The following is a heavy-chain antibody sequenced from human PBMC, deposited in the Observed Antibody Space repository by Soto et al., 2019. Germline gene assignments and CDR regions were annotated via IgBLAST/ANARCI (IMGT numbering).Heavy chain of an antibody. V-gene: IGHV1-18*01. CDR2: ISAYNGNT. CDR1: GYTFTSYG. Sequence: ASVKVSCKASGYTFTSYGISWVRQAPGQGLEWMGWISAYNGNTNYAQKLQGRVTMTTDTYTSTAYMELRSLRSEDTAVYYCARKTLDDSSGYYYDYGTDVWGQGTTVTVSS. CDR3: ARKTLDDSSGYYYDYGTDV. J-gene: IGHJ6*02. D-gene: IGHD3-22*01.